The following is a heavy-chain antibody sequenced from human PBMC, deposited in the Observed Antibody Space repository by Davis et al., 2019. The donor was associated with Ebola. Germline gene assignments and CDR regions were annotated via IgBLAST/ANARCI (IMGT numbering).Heavy chain of an antibody. V-gene: IGHV4-34*01. CDR3: ARGGKTSGWFYYFDY. CDR1: GWSLSGYY. Sequence: SETLSLTCAVYGWSLSGYYWNWIRQPPGKGLEWIGDISRGGSTTFNPSLKSRVTMSIDTYKNQFSLKLNSVTAADSAAYYCARGGKTSGWFYYFDYWGQGTLVTVSS. J-gene: IGHJ4*02. CDR2: ISRGGST. D-gene: IGHD6-19*01.